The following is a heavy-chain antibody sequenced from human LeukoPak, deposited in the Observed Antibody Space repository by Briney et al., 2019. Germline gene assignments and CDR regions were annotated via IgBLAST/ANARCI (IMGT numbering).Heavy chain of an antibody. V-gene: IGHV1-18*01. CDR1: GYTCINYG. CDR2: ISTYNGKT. Sequence: ASVKVSCKASGYTCINYGNGWVRLPPGQGLEWMGWISTYNGKTKYAQNPQSRVTMTTDTSTSTAYMDLRSLTFDDTAVYYCARLPTIVAPAWTHQPFDPWGQGTLVIVSS. D-gene: IGHD2-2*01. CDR3: ARLPTIVAPAWTHQPFDP. J-gene: IGHJ5*02.